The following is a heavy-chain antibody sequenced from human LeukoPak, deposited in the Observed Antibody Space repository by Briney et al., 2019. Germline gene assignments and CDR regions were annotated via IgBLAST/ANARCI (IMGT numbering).Heavy chain of an antibody. V-gene: IGHV4-39*07. CDR1: GGSISSSSYY. CDR2: IYYSGST. CDR3: ARDDSSGYYYVGGMDV. J-gene: IGHJ6*02. Sequence: SETLSLTCTVSGGSISSSSYYWGWLRQPPGTGLEWIGSIYYSGSTYYNPSLKSRVTISVDTSKNQFSLKLSSVTAADTAVYYCARDDSSGYYYVGGMDVWGQGTTVTVSS. D-gene: IGHD3-22*01.